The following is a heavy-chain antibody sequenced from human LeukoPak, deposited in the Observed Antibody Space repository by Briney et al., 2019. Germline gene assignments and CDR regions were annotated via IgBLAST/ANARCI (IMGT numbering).Heavy chain of an antibody. Sequence: ASVKVSCKASGYTFTGYYMHWVRQAPGQGLEWMGWMNPNSGNTGYAQKFQGRVTITRNTSISTAYMELSSLRSEDTAVYYCARGVELRPFYYYMDVWGKGTTVTVSS. V-gene: IGHV1-8*03. CDR2: MNPNSGNT. D-gene: IGHD1-26*01. J-gene: IGHJ6*03. CDR1: GYTFTGYY. CDR3: ARGVELRPFYYYMDV.